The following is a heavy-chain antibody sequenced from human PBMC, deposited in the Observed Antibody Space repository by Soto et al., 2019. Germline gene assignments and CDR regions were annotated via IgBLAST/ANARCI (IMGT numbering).Heavy chain of an antibody. CDR2: ISYGGST. CDR3: ATMGTPATGLYYFDY. D-gene: IGHD1-7*01. V-gene: IGHV4-30-4*01. Sequence: SETLSLTCTVSGGSICSGNYYWSWIRQPPGKGLEWIGFISYGGSTYYSASLKSRFTISVDTSKNQFSLNLSFVTAADTAVYYCATMGTPATGLYYFDYWGQGTLVTVSS. J-gene: IGHJ4*02. CDR1: GGSICSGNYY.